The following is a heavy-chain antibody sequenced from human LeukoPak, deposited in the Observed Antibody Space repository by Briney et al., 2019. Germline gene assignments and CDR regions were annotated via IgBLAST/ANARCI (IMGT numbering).Heavy chain of an antibody. CDR3: ARDRGGLPY. D-gene: IGHD5-18*01. V-gene: IGHV3-7*04. Sequence: PGGSLRLSCAVSGCTFSNFWMTWVRQVPGKGLQWVANIKPDGTEEYYVDSVKGRFTISRDNAKNSLYLQMNSLRVEDTAVYYCARDRGGLPYWGQGTLVTVSS. CDR1: GCTFSNFW. J-gene: IGHJ4*02. CDR2: IKPDGTEE.